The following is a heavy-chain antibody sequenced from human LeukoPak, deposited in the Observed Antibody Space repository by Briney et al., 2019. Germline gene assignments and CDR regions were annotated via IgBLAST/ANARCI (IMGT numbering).Heavy chain of an antibody. Sequence: GGSLRLSCAASGFTFSNLAMGWVRQAPGKGLAWVSGISGSGGGTYYVDSVRGRFTISRDNSKNTLFLDMNNMRADDTAVYFCVKDNSADYASGGVDWYFDLWGRGTLVTVSS. D-gene: IGHD4/OR15-4a*01. CDR3: VKDNSADYASGGVDWYFDL. CDR1: GFTFSNLA. J-gene: IGHJ2*01. CDR2: ISGSGGGT. V-gene: IGHV3-23*01.